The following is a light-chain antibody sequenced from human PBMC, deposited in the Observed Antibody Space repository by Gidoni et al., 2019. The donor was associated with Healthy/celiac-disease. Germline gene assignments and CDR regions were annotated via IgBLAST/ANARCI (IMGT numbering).Light chain of an antibody. Sequence: EIVLTQSPATLSLSPGERATLSCRASQSVSSYLAWYQQKPGQAPRLLIYEASNRATGIPARVSGSGSGTDFTLTISSLEPEDFAVYYCQQRSNFGGGTKVEIK. CDR1: QSVSSY. CDR3: QQRSN. CDR2: EAS. V-gene: IGKV3-11*01. J-gene: IGKJ4*01.